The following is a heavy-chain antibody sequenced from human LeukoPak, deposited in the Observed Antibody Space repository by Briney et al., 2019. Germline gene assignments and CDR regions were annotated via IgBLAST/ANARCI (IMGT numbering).Heavy chain of an antibody. CDR1: GGSFSGYY. CDR3: ARLRGPTYRGGVRWFDP. Sequence: PSETLSLTCAVYGGSFSGYYWSWIRQPPGKGLEWIGEINHSGSTNYNPSLKSRVTISVDTSKNQFSLKLSSVTAADTAVYYCARLRGPTYRGGVRWFDPWGQGTLVTVSS. V-gene: IGHV4-34*01. CDR2: INHSGST. J-gene: IGHJ5*02. D-gene: IGHD3-16*01.